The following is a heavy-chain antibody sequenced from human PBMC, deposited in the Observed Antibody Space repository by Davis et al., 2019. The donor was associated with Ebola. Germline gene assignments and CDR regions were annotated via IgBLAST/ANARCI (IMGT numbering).Heavy chain of an antibody. V-gene: IGHV4-59*01. Sequence: SETLSLTCTVSGGSISSYYWSWIRQPPGKGLEWIGYIYYSGSTNYNPSLKSRVTISVDTSKNQFSLKLSSVTAEDTAVYYCAKDGVVPAAGYYYYGMDVWGKGTTVTVSS. CDR3: AKDGVVPAAGYYYYGMDV. D-gene: IGHD2-2*01. CDR1: GGSISSYY. CDR2: IYYSGST. J-gene: IGHJ6*04.